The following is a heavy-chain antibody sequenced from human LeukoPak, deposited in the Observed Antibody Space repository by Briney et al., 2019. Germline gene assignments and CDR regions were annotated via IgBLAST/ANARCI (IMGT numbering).Heavy chain of an antibody. V-gene: IGHV4-34*01. CDR2: INISGSA. CDR1: GGSFSGKY. J-gene: IGHJ4*02. D-gene: IGHD2-15*01. CDR3: ARGSASHSLDY. Sequence: SETLSLTCAVYGGSFSGKYWGWVRPTPGKGLEWIAEINISGSAHYNQTLWRRVSLLVDTSKHQVSLNLSSVTAADTAVYYCARGSASHSLDYWGQGALVSVSS.